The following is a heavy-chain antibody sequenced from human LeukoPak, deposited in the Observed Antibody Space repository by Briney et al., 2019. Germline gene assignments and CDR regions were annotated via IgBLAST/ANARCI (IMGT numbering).Heavy chain of an antibody. CDR1: GGSISSSSYY. CDR3: ARVFNWNSRGGHYFDY. D-gene: IGHD1-7*01. J-gene: IGHJ4*02. V-gene: IGHV3-7*01. Sequence: ETLSLTCTVSGGSISSSSYYWGWIRQPPGKGLEWVANIKQDGSEKYYVDSVKGRFTISRDNAKNSLYLQMNSLRAEDTAVYYCARVFNWNSRGGHYFDYWGQGTLVTVSS. CDR2: IKQDGSEK.